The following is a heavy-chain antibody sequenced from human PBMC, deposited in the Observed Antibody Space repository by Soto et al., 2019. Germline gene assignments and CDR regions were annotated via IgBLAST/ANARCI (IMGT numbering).Heavy chain of an antibody. CDR1: GYTFTSYG. CDR2: ISAYNGNT. Sequence: ASVKVSCKASGYTFTSYGISWVRQAPGQGLEWMGWISAYNGNTNYAQKLQGRVTMTTDTSTSTAYMELRSLRSDDTAVYYCARDGLRITMVRGVIRFDYWGQGTLVTV. J-gene: IGHJ4*02. CDR3: ARDGLRITMVRGVIRFDY. V-gene: IGHV1-18*01. D-gene: IGHD3-10*01.